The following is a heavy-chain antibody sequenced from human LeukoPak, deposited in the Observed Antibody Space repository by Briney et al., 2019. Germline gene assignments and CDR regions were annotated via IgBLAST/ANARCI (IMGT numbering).Heavy chain of an antibody. V-gene: IGHV4-30-2*01. CDR2: IYHSGST. CDR3: ARTYSGSYWDAFDI. CDR1: GGSISSGGYY. J-gene: IGHJ3*02. Sequence: SETLSLTFTVSGGSISSGGYYWSWIRQPPGKGLEWIGYIYHSGSTYYNPSLKSRLTISVDRSKNQFSLKLSSVTAADTAVYYCARTYSGSYWDAFDIWGQGTMVTVSS. D-gene: IGHD1-26*01.